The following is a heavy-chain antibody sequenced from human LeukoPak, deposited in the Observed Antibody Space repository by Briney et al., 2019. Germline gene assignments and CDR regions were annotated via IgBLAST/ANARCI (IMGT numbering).Heavy chain of an antibody. CDR1: GFTFSSYG. D-gene: IGHD4-17*01. CDR2: ISYDGSNK. Sequence: GSLRLSCAASGFTFSSYGMHWVRQAPGKGLEWVAVISYDGSNKYYADSVKGRFTISRDNSKNTLYLQMNSLRAEDTAVYYCAKTSVTTDAFDIWGQGTMVTVSS. V-gene: IGHV3-30*18. CDR3: AKTSVTTDAFDI. J-gene: IGHJ3*02.